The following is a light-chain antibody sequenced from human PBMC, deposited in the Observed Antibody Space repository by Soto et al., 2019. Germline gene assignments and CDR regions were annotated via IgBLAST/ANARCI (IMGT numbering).Light chain of an antibody. CDR1: SNDVGAYNY. CDR2: NVY. J-gene: IGLJ1*01. Sequence: QSALTQPASMSGSPGQSITISCAGTSNDVGAYNYVSWYQHHPGQAPKLMIYNVYDRPSGISYRFSGSKSGNTASLTISGLQGEDEADYYCSAYTVSRTYVFGTGTKLTVL. CDR3: SAYTVSRTYV. V-gene: IGLV2-14*01.